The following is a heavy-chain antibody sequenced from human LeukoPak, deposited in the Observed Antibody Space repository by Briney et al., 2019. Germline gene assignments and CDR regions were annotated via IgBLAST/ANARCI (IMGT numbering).Heavy chain of an antibody. Sequence: GGSLRLSCAASRFTFSRYAMSWVRQAPGKGLEWVSAISISGENTYYADSVKGRFTISRDTSRNTLYLQMHSLRAEDTAVYYCARLISTSSSRFSDYWGQGTLVTVSS. CDR1: RFTFSRYA. J-gene: IGHJ4*02. V-gene: IGHV3-23*01. CDR2: ISISGENT. D-gene: IGHD6-6*01. CDR3: ARLISTSSSRFSDY.